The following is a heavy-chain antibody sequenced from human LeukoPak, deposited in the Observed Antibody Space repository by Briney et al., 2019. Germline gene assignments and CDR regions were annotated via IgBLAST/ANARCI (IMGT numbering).Heavy chain of an antibody. Sequence: SETLSLTCTVSGGSITTYYWTWIRQPPGKGLEWIGYIYCTGNTNYNPSLESRVTMSVDTSKKEFSLKISSVTAADTAVYFCASGSVVTALDQWGQGTLVTVSS. CDR1: GGSITTYY. J-gene: IGHJ4*02. CDR2: IYCTGNT. D-gene: IGHD2-21*02. CDR3: ASGSVVTALDQ. V-gene: IGHV4-59*01.